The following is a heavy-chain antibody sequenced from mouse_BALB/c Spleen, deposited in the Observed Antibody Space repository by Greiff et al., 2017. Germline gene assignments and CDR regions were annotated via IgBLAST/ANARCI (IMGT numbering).Heavy chain of an antibody. D-gene: IGHD2-1*01. J-gene: IGHJ3*01. Sequence: EVQLVESGGDLVKPGGSLKLSCAASGFTFSSYGMSWVRQTPDKRLEWVATISSGGSYTYYPDSVKGRFTISRDNAKNTLYLQMSSLKSEDTAMYYCASLYYGNYDWFAYWGQGTLVTVSA. CDR2: ISSGGSYT. CDR1: GFTFSSYG. V-gene: IGHV5-6*01. CDR3: ASLYYGNYDWFAY.